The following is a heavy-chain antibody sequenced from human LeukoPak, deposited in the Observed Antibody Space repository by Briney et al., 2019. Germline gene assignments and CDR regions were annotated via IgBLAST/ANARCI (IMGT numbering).Heavy chain of an antibody. CDR1: GYTFTGYY. D-gene: IGHD4-11*01. CDR3: GWTDYSNYGQDY. Sequence: GASVKVSCKASGYTFTGYYMHWVRQAPGQGLEWMGWISAYNGNTNYAQKLQGRVTMTTDTSTSTAYMELRSLRSDDTAVYYCGWTDYSNYGQDYWGQGTLVTVSS. CDR2: ISAYNGNT. V-gene: IGHV1-18*04. J-gene: IGHJ4*02.